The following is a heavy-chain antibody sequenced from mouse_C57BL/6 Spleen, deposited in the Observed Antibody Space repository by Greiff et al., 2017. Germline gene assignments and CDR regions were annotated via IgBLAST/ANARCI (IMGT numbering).Heavy chain of an antibody. J-gene: IGHJ2*01. V-gene: IGHV14-3*01. CDR1: GFNIKNTY. D-gene: IGHD2-4*01. Sequence: EVNVVESVAELVRPGASVKLSCTASGFNIKNTYMHWVKQRPEQGLEWIGRIDPANGNTKYAPKFQGKATITADTSSNTAYLQLSSLTSEDTAIYYCATYDYDDGGGYFDYWGQGTTLTVSS. CDR3: ATYDYDDGGGYFDY. CDR2: IDPANGNT.